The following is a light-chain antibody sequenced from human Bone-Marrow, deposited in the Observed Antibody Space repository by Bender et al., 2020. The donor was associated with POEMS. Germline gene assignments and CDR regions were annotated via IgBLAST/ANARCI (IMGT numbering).Light chain of an antibody. CDR1: SSDIGAYNY. CDR3: AAWDDSLSGWV. CDR2: DVS. J-gene: IGLJ3*02. Sequence: QSALTQPASVSASPGQSITISCTGTSSDIGAYNYVSWYQQHPGKAPKLMIYDVSNRPSGVPDRFLASKSDTSASLAISGLRSEDEADYYCAAWDDSLSGWVFGGGTKLTVL. V-gene: IGLV2-14*03.